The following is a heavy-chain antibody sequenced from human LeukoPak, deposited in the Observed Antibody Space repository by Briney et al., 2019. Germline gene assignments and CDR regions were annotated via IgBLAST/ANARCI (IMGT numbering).Heavy chain of an antibody. CDR1: GYTFTSYG. CDR2: ISAYNGNT. D-gene: IGHD3-22*01. V-gene: IGHV1-18*01. Sequence: GASVKVSCKASGYTFTSYGISWVRQAPGQGLEWMGWISAYNGNTNYAQKLQGRVTMTTDTSTSTAYMELRSLRSDDTAVYYCASEPYYYDSSGYYPMDVWGKGTTVTVSS. J-gene: IGHJ6*03. CDR3: ASEPYYYDSSGYYPMDV.